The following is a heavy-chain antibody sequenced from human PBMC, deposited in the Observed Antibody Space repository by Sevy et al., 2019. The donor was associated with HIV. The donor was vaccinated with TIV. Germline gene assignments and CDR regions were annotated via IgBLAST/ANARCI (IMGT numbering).Heavy chain of an antibody. CDR2: ISVSGGRT. Sequence: GGCLRLSCAASGFTFTSYTMSCVRQAPGKGLEWVSDISVSGGRTYYSDSVKGRFTISRDNSKNTLYLQMSSLRAEDTAVYYCAKRDYTHFNSPPIFDFWGRGTMVTVSS. CDR3: AKRDYTHFNSPPIFDF. V-gene: IGHV3-23*01. J-gene: IGHJ4*02. D-gene: IGHD4-4*01. CDR1: GFTFTSYT.